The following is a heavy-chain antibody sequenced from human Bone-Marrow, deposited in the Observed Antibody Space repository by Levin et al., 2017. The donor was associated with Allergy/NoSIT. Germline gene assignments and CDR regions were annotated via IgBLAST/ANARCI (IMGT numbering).Heavy chain of an antibody. CDR2: ISYDGSNK. D-gene: IGHD2-15*01. Sequence: HAGGSLRLSCAASGFTFSSYGMHWVRQAPGKGLEWVAVISYDGSNKYYADSVKGRFTISRDNSKNTLYLQMNSLRAEDTAVYYCAASYGGVVVVAAGVDYWGQGTLVTVSS. CDR1: GFTFSSYG. CDR3: AASYGGVVVVAAGVDY. J-gene: IGHJ4*02. V-gene: IGHV3-30*03.